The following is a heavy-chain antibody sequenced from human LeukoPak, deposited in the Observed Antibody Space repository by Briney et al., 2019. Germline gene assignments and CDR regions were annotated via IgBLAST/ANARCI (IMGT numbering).Heavy chain of an antibody. CDR3: ARENRGIMPYYFDY. Sequence: SQTLSLTYAISGDSVSGNSDAWTWIRQSPSRGLEWLGRTYYKSKWYNDYAVSVKSRITINPDTSKNQFSLQLNSVTPEDTVVYYCARENRGIMPYYFDYWGQGTLVTVSS. V-gene: IGHV6-1*01. CDR2: TYYKSKWYN. CDR1: GDSVSGNSDA. D-gene: IGHD3-16*01. J-gene: IGHJ4*02.